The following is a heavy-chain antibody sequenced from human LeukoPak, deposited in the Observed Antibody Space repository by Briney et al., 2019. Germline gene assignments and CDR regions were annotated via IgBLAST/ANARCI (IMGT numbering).Heavy chain of an antibody. Sequence: GGSLRLSCAASGVTFSSYSMNWVRQAPGKGLEWVSSISSSSSYIYYADSAKGRFTISKDNAKDSLFLQLNSLRAEDSALYYCARYGVTAGLDYWGQGTLVTVSS. CDR1: GVTFSSYS. J-gene: IGHJ4*02. CDR3: ARYGVTAGLDY. D-gene: IGHD5-18*01. V-gene: IGHV3-21*01. CDR2: ISSSSSYI.